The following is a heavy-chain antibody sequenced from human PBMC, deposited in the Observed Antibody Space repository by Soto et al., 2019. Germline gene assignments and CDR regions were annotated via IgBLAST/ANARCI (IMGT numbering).Heavy chain of an antibody. V-gene: IGHV1-69*12. Sequence: QVLLVQSGAEVKKPGSSVRVSCKTSGGTFSSFAISWVRLAPGQGLEWMGVIVPMFAAPTYAQKFQGRVSITADESARTAYMELSRLMSDDTAVYDCARDLVMRGNAYYYGMDVWGQGTTVTVSS. J-gene: IGHJ6*02. CDR1: GGTFSSFA. D-gene: IGHD1-26*01. CDR2: IVPMFAAP. CDR3: ARDLVMRGNAYYYGMDV.